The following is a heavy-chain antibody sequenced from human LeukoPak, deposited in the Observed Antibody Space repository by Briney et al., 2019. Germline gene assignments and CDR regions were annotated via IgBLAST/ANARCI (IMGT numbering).Heavy chain of an antibody. CDR2: ISSTSNHK. D-gene: IGHD6-25*01. CDR3: ATRVTADSYDASDI. Sequence: GGSLRLSCAASGFVFRSFSMTWVRQAPGKGLEWVASISSTSNHKYHADSVKGRFTISRDNDENSLYLQMNSLRAEDTALYYCATRVTADSYDASDIWGQGTMATVSS. CDR1: GFVFRSFS. V-gene: IGHV3-21*06. J-gene: IGHJ3*02.